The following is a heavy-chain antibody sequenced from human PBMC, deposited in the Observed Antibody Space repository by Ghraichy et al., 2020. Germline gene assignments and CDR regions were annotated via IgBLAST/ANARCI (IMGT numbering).Heavy chain of an antibody. J-gene: IGHJ5*02. Sequence: SETLSLTCTVSGGSISSSNYYWGWIRQPPGKGLEWIGTIYYSGSTYCNPSLKSRVTISLDTSKNQFSLKLSSVTAADTAVYYCARQPRRYFDSSGYYYPNWFDPWGQGTLVTVSS. CDR2: IYYSGST. CDR3: ARQPRRYFDSSGYYYPNWFDP. CDR1: GGSISSSNYY. D-gene: IGHD3-22*01. V-gene: IGHV4-39*01.